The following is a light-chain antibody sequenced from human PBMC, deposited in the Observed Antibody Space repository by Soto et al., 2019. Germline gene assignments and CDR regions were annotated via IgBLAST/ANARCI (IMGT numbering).Light chain of an antibody. CDR1: QSVSDN. V-gene: IGKV3-15*01. CDR2: GAS. J-gene: IGKJ2*02. CDR3: QQYKTWPPRT. Sequence: EIVMTQSPATLSVSPGEKVTLSCRASQSVSDNLAWYQHKPGQAPRLLIHGASTRATGIPARFSGSGSGTEFTLIISSLQFEDFAVYYCQQYKTWPPRTFGQGTKLEMK.